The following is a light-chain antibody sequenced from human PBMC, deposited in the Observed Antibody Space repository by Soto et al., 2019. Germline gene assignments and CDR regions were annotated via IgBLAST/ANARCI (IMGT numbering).Light chain of an antibody. V-gene: IGKV1-39*01. J-gene: IGKJ2*01. CDR3: RQSFSTAINT. Sequence: DIHLTQSPSSLSASVGDRVTITCRASQPISSYLNWYQKRPGEAPKLLIYAVSTLHSGVPSRFSGRVAGTDFTLTISSLQPEQFARFYRRQSFSTAINTFGEGTELEIK. CDR2: AVS. CDR1: QPISSY.